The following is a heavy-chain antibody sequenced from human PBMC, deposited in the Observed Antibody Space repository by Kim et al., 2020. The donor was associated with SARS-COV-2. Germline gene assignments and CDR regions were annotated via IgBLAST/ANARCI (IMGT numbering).Heavy chain of an antibody. CDR3: ARGCSGAECNTRHLEF. D-gene: IGHD2-15*01. CDR2: ISSTSKYR. J-gene: IGHJ4*02. V-gene: IGHV3-21*01. CDR1: GFTFSAYS. Sequence: GGSLRLSCTASGFTFSAYSILWVRQSPGKGLEWVSVISSTSKYRYYADSLKGRFTVSRDNAENSLYLQMSSLGAEDSAVYFCARGCSGAECNTRHLEFWGQGTLVTVSS.